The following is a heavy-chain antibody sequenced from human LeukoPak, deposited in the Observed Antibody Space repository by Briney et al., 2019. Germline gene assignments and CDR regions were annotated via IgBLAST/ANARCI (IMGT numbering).Heavy chain of an antibody. Sequence: SETLSLTCTVSGGSISSYYWSWIRQPPGKGLEWIGYIYYSGSANYNPSLKSRVTISVDTSKNQFSLKLSSVTAADTAVYYCARGRVDTAMVKDDWGQGTLVTVSS. J-gene: IGHJ4*02. CDR2: IYYSGSA. CDR3: ARGRVDTAMVKDD. V-gene: IGHV4-59*01. CDR1: GGSISSYY. D-gene: IGHD5-18*01.